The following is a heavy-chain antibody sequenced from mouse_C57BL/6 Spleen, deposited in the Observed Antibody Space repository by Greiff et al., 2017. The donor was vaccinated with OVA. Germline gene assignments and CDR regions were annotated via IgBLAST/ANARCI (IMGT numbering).Heavy chain of an antibody. J-gene: IGHJ1*03. CDR3: ARDGYDENWDFDV. CDR2: IYPYNGVS. Sequence: VQLKESGPELVKPGASVKISCKASGYSFTGYYMHWVKQSHGNILDWIGYIYPYNGVSSYNQKFKGKATLTVDKSSSTADMELRSLTSEDSAVDYCARDGYDENWDFDVWGTGTTVTVSS. V-gene: IGHV1-31*01. D-gene: IGHD2-2*01. CDR1: GYSFTGYY.